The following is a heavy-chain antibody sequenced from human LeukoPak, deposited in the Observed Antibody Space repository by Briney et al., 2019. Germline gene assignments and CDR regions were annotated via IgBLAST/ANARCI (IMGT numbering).Heavy chain of an antibody. CDR2: IKRKTDGGTT. Sequence: GGSLRLSCAASGFTFSNAWMSWVRQAPGKGLKWVGRIKRKTDGGTTDYAAPVKGRFIISRDDSKNTLYLQMNSLKTEDTAVYYCTTSNFGFPFDYWGQGTLVTVSS. CDR1: GFTFSNAW. CDR3: TTSNFGFPFDY. V-gene: IGHV3-15*01. D-gene: IGHD3-3*01. J-gene: IGHJ4*02.